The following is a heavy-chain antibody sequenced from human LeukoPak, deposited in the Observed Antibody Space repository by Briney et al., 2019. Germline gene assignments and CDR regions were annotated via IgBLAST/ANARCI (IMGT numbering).Heavy chain of an antibody. CDR1: GYTFTSYG. CDR3: ARVLLWFGELLPNGMDV. Sequence: ASVKVSCKASGYTFTSYGISWARQAPGQGLEWMGWISAYNGNTNYAQKLQGRVTMTTDTSTSTAYMELRSLRSDDTAVYYCARVLLWFGELLPNGMDVWGKGTTVTVSS. J-gene: IGHJ6*04. CDR2: ISAYNGNT. D-gene: IGHD3-10*01. V-gene: IGHV1-18*04.